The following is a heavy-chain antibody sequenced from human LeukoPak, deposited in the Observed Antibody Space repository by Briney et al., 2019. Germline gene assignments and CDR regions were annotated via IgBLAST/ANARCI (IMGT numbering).Heavy chain of an antibody. CDR3: ARDIDIMAAIKY. V-gene: IGHV3-7*01. J-gene: IGHJ4*02. CDR1: GFTFSSYS. CDR2: IKQDGSEK. D-gene: IGHD2-8*01. Sequence: GGSLRLSCAASGFTFSSYSMNWVRQAPGKGLEWVANIKQDGSEKYYVDSVKGRFTISRDNAKNSLYLQMNSLRAEDTAVYYCARDIDIMAAIKYWGQGTLVTVSS.